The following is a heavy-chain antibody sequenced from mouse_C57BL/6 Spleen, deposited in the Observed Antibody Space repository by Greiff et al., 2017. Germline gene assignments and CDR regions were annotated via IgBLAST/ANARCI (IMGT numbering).Heavy chain of an antibody. Sequence: QVQLQQPGAELVKPGASVKMSCKASGYTFTSYWITWVKQRPGQGLEWIGDIYPGSGSTNYNEKFKSKATLTVATSSSTAYMQLSSLTSEDSAVYYCARPSTMITTARSWFAYWGQGTLVTVSA. CDR2: IYPGSGST. D-gene: IGHD2-4*01. V-gene: IGHV1-55*01. CDR1: GYTFTSYW. J-gene: IGHJ3*01. CDR3: ARPSTMITTARSWFAY.